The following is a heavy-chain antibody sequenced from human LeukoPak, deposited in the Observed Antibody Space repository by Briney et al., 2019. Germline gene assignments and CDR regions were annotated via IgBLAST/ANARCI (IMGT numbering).Heavy chain of an antibody. CDR2: IYYSGST. CDR1: GDSISSSSYY. Sequence: SETLSLTCTVSGDSISSSSYYWSWIRQPPGKGLEWIGYIYYSGSTNYNPSLKSRVTISIDKSKNQFSLKLSSVTAADTAVYYCARGERKYYYDSSGYYYVQDWGQGIQVTVSS. D-gene: IGHD3-22*01. J-gene: IGHJ4*02. V-gene: IGHV4-61*05. CDR3: ARGERKYYYDSSGYYYVQD.